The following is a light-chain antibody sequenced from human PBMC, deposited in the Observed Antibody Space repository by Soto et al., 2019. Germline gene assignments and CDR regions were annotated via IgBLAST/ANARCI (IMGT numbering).Light chain of an antibody. CDR1: SSNIGNNA. Sequence: QSVLTQPPSVSEAPRQRVTISCSGSSSNIGNNAVNWYQQLPGKAPKLLIYYDDLLPAGVSDRFSGSKSGTSASLAISGLQPEDEADYYCAAWEDSLNGVVFGGGTKLTVL. J-gene: IGLJ2*01. V-gene: IGLV1-36*01. CDR2: YDD. CDR3: AAWEDSLNGVV.